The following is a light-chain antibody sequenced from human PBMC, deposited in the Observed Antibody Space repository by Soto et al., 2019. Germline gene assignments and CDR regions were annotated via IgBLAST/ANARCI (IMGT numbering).Light chain of an antibody. CDR2: AAS. CDR3: QQRYSTPWT. J-gene: IGKJ1*01. V-gene: IGKV1-39*01. CDR1: QSISSY. Sequence: DIQMTQSQSSLSASVGDRVTITCRASQSISSYLNWYQQKPGKAPTLLIYAASSLQSGFPSRFSGSGSGTDFALTISSLQAADFATYYCQQRYSTPWTFGQGTTWESK.